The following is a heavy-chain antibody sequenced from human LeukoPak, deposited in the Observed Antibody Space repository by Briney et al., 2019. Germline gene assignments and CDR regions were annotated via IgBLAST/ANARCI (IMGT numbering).Heavy chain of an antibody. CDR2: INHSGST. CDR3: ASVYSSPDY. D-gene: IGHD6-6*01. Sequence: SETLSLTCAVYGGSFSGYYWSWIRQPPGKGLEWIGEINHSGSTNYNPSLKSRVTISVDTSKNQFSLKLSSVTAVDTAVYYCASVYSSPDYWGQGTLVTVSS. V-gene: IGHV4-34*01. J-gene: IGHJ4*02. CDR1: GGSFSGYY.